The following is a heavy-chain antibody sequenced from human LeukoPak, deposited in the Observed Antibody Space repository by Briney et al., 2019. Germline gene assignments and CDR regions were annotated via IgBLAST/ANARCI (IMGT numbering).Heavy chain of an antibody. CDR1: GFTFRSYS. CDR2: ISSSSSYI. CDR3: ARGAYCGGDCYSSDFDY. J-gene: IGHJ4*02. D-gene: IGHD2-21*02. Sequence: GGSLRLSCAASGFTFRSYSMNWVRQAPGKGLEWVSSISSSSSYIYYADSVKGRFTISRDNAKNSLYLQMNSLRAEDTAVYYCARGAYCGGDCYSSDFDYWGQGTLVTVSS. V-gene: IGHV3-21*01.